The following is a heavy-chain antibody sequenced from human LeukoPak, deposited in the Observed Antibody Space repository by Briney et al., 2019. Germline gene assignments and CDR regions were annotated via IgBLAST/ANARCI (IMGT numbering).Heavy chain of an antibody. CDR3: ARSGSYGLAEYFQH. Sequence: PSETLSLTCTVSGGSISSNGYYWGWIRQPPGKGLEWIGSIYYSGTTFDNPSLKSRVTISIDKSRNQLSLKLSSVTAADTAVYYCARSGSYGLAEYFQHWGQGTLVTVSS. V-gene: IGHV4-39*07. J-gene: IGHJ1*01. CDR2: IYYSGTT. D-gene: IGHD5-18*01. CDR1: GGSISSNGYY.